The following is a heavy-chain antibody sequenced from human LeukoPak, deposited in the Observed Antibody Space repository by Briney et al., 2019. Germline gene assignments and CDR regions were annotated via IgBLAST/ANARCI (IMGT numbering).Heavy chain of an antibody. CDR3: AREDDSWGPNNLDL. V-gene: IGHV3-21*01. D-gene: IGHD7-27*01. Sequence: GGSLRLSCAASGLTLSIFTMKWVRHAPGEGLEWVSSTKRSSSYIYYADSMKGRFTISRDDAKNSLYLQMNSLRAEDTAVYYCAREDDSWGPNNLDLWGQGTMVTVS. CDR2: TKRSSSYI. J-gene: IGHJ3*01. CDR1: GLTLSIFT.